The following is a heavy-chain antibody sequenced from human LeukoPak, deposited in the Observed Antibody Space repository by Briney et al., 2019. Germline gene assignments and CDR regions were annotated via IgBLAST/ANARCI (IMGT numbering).Heavy chain of an antibody. D-gene: IGHD3-10*01. Sequence: SETLSLTCPVSGGSITSGGYFWSWIRQHPGKGLEWSGYISYSGNTYYNPSLKSRLTISVDTSKNQFSLKLSSVTAADTAVYYCARSFGESYFDYWGQGILVTVSS. J-gene: IGHJ4*02. V-gene: IGHV4-31*03. CDR2: ISYSGNT. CDR1: GGSITSGGYF. CDR3: ARSFGESYFDY.